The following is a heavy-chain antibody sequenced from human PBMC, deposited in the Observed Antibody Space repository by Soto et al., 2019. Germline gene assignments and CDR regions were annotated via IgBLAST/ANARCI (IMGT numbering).Heavy chain of an antibody. CDR2: ISGRGGST. CDR1: GVSFSRNS. J-gene: IGHJ4*02. Sequence: QPGGTLRLSCAASGVSFSRNSMGWVRQAPGKGLEWVSGISGRGGSTYYADSVKGRFTISSDNSKNTLYLQMTTLSAEATAVYYCVILMVARPPRSSVYWGQGTLVTVS. D-gene: IGHD2-15*01. V-gene: IGHV3-23*01. CDR3: VILMVARPPRSSVY.